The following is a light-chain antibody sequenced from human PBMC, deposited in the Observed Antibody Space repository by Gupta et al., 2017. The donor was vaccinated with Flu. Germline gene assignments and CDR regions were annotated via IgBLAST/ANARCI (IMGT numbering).Light chain of an antibody. CDR3: ISYTSGSTLVVA. V-gene: IGLV2-14*01. CDR2: DVS. Sequence: QSALTQPAPVSGSPGQSITLSSTGPTSDVGGYNSVSWYQQRPGTAPKLMIYDVSNRPSGISNRFSGSKSGNTASLTISGLQAEDEADYYCISYTSGSTLVVAFGGGTKLTVL. J-gene: IGLJ2*01. CDR1: TSDVGGYNS.